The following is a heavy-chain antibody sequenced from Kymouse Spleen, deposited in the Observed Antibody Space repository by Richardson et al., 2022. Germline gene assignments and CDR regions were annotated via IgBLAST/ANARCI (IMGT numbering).Heavy chain of an antibody. CDR2: IYYSGST. J-gene: IGHJ5*02. CDR1: GGSISSYY. Sequence: QVQLQESGPGLVKPSETLSLTCTVSGGSISSYYWSWIRQPPGKGLEWIGYIYYSGSTNYNPSLKSRVTISVDTSKNQFSLKLSSVTAADTAVYYCARDIITGTLGSFDPWGQGTLVTVSS. CDR3: ARDIITGTLGSFDP. V-gene: IGHV4-59*01. D-gene: IGHD1-20*01,IGHD1-7*01.